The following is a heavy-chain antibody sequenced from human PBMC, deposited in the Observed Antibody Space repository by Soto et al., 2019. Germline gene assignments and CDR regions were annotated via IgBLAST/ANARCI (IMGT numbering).Heavy chain of an antibody. J-gene: IGHJ4*02. CDR3: AREGLWGCGGDCSDD. V-gene: IGHV1-46*03. CDR1: GYTFTSYY. Sequence: QVQLVQSGAEVQKPGASVKVSCKASGYTFTSYYMHWVRQAPGQGLEWMGIINPSGGSTSYAQKFEGRVTMTRDTSTSKVYMELRSLRSEDTGVYYCAREGLWGCGGDCSDDRGQGPLVTVSS. D-gene: IGHD2-21*02. CDR2: INPSGGST.